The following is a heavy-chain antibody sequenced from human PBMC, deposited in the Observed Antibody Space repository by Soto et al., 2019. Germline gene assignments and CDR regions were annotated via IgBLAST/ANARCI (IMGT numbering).Heavy chain of an antibody. CDR3: ARDTYYGDHRDFDY. CDR2: IIPLLGIA. CDR1: GGTFSSYT. D-gene: IGHD4-17*01. V-gene: IGHV1-69*08. Sequence: QVQLVQSGAEVKKPGSSVKVSCKASGGTFSSYTISWVRQAPEQGLEWMGRIIPLLGIANYAQKFQGRVTITADKSTRSAYMELSSLRSEDTAVYYCARDTYYGDHRDFDYWGQGTLVTVSS. J-gene: IGHJ4*02.